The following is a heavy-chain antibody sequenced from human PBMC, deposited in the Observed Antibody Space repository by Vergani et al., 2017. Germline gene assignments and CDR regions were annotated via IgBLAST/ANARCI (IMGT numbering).Heavy chain of an antibody. CDR1: GFTFSSYA. CDR2: ISWNSGAV. Sequence: EVQLLESGGGLVQPGGSLRLSCAASGFTFSSYAMSWVRQAPGKGLEWVSAISWNSGAVDYADSVRGRFTISRDNAKNSLLLEMNSLRFEDTAVYFCTKGSVYYHDSAGHGYDPYTGFDLWGQGTLVTVSS. D-gene: IGHD5-12*01. J-gene: IGHJ3*01. CDR3: TKGSVYYHDSAGHGYDPYTGFDL. V-gene: IGHV3-23*01.